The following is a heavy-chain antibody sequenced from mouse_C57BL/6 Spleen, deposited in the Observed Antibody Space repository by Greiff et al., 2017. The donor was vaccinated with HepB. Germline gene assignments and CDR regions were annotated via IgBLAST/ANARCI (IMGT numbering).Heavy chain of an antibody. CDR2: INPNYGTT. CDR1: GYSFTDYN. V-gene: IGHV1-39*01. D-gene: IGHD1-1*01. Sequence: EVQVVESGPELVKPGASVKISCKASGYSFTDYNMNWVKQSNGKSLEWIGVINPNYGTTSYNQKFKGKATLTVDQSSSTAYMQLNSLTSEDSAVYYCYYGSSYVRAMDYWGQGTSVTVSS. J-gene: IGHJ4*01. CDR3: YYGSSYVRAMDY.